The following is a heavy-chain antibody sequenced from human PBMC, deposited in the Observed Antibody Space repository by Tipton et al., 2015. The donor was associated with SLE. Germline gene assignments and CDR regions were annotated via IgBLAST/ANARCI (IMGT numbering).Heavy chain of an antibody. V-gene: IGHV4-34*01. Sequence: TLSLTCAVYGGSFSGYYWSWIRQPPGKGLEWIGEINHSGSTNYNPSLKSRVTISVDTSKNQFSLKLSSVTAADTAVYYCAVGYCSGGSCYSGGWFDPWGQGTLVTVSS. J-gene: IGHJ5*02. CDR2: INHSGST. CDR1: GGSFSGYY. D-gene: IGHD2-15*01. CDR3: AVGYCSGGSCYSGGWFDP.